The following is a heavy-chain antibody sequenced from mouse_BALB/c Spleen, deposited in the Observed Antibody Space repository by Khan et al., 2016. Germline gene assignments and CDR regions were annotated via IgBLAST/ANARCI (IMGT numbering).Heavy chain of an antibody. CDR2: IDTSDSYT. Sequence: QVQLQQPGAELVMPGASVKMSCKASGYTFTDYWMHWVKQRPGQGLEWIGAIDTSDSYTSYNQKFKGKATLTVDESSSTAYMQLSSLTSEDSAFYYCARARRFSWFAYWGQGTLVTVSA. J-gene: IGHJ3*01. CDR3: ARARRFSWFAY. CDR1: GYTFTDYW. V-gene: IGHV1-69*01.